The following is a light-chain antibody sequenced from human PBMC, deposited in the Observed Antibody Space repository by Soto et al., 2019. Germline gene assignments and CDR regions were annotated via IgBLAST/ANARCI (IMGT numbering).Light chain of an antibody. J-gene: IGKJ1*01. CDR3: QQSYSVPR. Sequence: DIQMTQSPSSLSASVGDRVTITCRASRSISNYLNWYQKKSGKVPRLLIYAASSLQPGVPSRFSGTGTGTAFTLTITSLQPEDSATYYCQQSYSVPRFGPGTRVELK. CDR1: RSISNY. CDR2: AAS. V-gene: IGKV1-39*01.